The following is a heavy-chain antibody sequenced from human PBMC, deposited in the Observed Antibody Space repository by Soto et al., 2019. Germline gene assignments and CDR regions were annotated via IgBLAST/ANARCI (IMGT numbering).Heavy chain of an antibody. D-gene: IGHD6-25*01. J-gene: IGHJ4*01. V-gene: IGHV3-48*03. Sequence: GGSLIVSCAASASTFAAYQTHWVRQAPGKGLEWISYSRSLGAGPHYADSVKGRFTISSANARNSRSLQMNSLSAEDTAIYYCVRDLHEPLAADVLRVSHWGHG. CDR2: SRSLGAGP. CDR1: ASTFAAYQ. CDR3: VRDLHEPLAADVLRVSH.